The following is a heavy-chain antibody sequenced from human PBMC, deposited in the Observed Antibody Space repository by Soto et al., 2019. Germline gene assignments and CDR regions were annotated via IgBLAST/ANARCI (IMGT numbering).Heavy chain of an antibody. CDR2: ISPYNGET. D-gene: IGHD3-16*02. CDR1: GYTFTSNS. CDR3: ARVWGSYRAPSGGAGFDP. V-gene: IGHV1-18*04. J-gene: IGHJ5*02. Sequence: QVQLVQSGAEPKKPGASVKVSCAASGYTFTSNSITWVRQAPGQGLEWMGWISPYNGETSYAEKFQGRLTMTTDTSTSTAYMELRSLRSDDTAVYYCARVWGSYRAPSGGAGFDPWGQGTLVTVSS.